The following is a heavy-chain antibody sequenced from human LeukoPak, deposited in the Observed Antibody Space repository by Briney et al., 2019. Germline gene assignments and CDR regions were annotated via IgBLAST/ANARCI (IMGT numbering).Heavy chain of an antibody. CDR1: GGSISSGDYY. D-gene: IGHD4-23*01. CDR2: IYYSGST. Sequence: PSETLSLTCTVSGGSISSGDYYWSWIRQPPGKGLEWIGYIYYSGSTYYNPSLKSRVTISVDTSKNQFSLKLSSVTAADTAVYYCARDALATVVTPNYGMDVWGQGTTVTVSS. J-gene: IGHJ6*02. V-gene: IGHV4-30-4*01. CDR3: ARDALATVVTPNYGMDV.